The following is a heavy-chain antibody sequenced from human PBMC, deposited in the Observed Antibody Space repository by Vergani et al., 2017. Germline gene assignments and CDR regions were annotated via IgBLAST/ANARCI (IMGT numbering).Heavy chain of an antibody. CDR1: GYTFTSYG. V-gene: IGHV1-18*04. D-gene: IGHD2-2*02. CDR3: ARDMGDQYCSSTSCYTEGGYYYYYGMDV. J-gene: IGHJ6*02. Sequence: QVQLVPSGAEVKTPGASVKVSCTASGYTFTSYGISWVRQAPGQGLEWMGWISAYNGNTNYAQKLQGRVTMTTDTSTSTAYMELRSLRSDDTAVYYCARDMGDQYCSSTSCYTEGGYYYYYGMDVWGQGTTVTVSS. CDR2: ISAYNGNT.